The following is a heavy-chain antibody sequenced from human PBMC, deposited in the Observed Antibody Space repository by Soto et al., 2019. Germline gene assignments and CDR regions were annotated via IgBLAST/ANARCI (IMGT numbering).Heavy chain of an antibody. V-gene: IGHV3-15*01. CDR2: IKSQSDGGAT. J-gene: IGHJ4*02. Sequence: GSLRRSCAASGFLFSNAWMSWVRQGPGKGLEWVARIKSQSDGGATEYAAAVKGRFTISRDDSNNEVYLQMDSLTSDDTAVYYCITDPIKLWPYDYWGQGTQVTVYS. CDR1: GFLFSNAW. CDR3: ITDPIKLWPYDY. D-gene: IGHD3-16*01.